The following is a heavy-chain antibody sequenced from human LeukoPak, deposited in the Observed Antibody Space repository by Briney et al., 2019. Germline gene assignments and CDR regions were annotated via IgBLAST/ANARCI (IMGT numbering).Heavy chain of an antibody. Sequence: PGGSLRLSCAASGFIFSNYAMHWVRQAPGKGLEWVAVISYDGSNKYYADSVKGRFTISRDNSKNTLFLQMNSLRTEDTAAYYRARDLDSSSWYILWFDPWGQGTLVTVSS. J-gene: IGHJ5*02. CDR1: GFIFSNYA. CDR2: ISYDGSNK. D-gene: IGHD6-13*01. V-gene: IGHV3-30-3*01. CDR3: ARDLDSSSWYILWFDP.